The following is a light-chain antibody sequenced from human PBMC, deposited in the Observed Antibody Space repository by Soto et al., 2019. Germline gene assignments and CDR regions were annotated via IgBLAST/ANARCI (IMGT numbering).Light chain of an antibody. J-gene: IGKJ2*01. CDR1: QNVSTY. CDR2: DAS. V-gene: IGKV3-11*01. CDR3: QQRNNWPNA. Sequence: EIVLTQSPATLSLSPGERATLSCRASQNVSTYLAWYQQKPGQAPRLLIYDASNRATGIPARFSGSGSGTDFTLTISSLEPEDFALYYCQQRNNWPNAFGQGTKLEIK.